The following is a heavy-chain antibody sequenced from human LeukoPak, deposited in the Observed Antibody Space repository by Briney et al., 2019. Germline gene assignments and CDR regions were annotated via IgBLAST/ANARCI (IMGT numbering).Heavy chain of an antibody. CDR1: GYTFTGYY. CDR3: ARVATVTNNWFAP. Sequence: ASVKVSCKASGYTFTGYYMHWARQAPGQGLEWMGWINPNSGGTNYAQKFQGRVTMTRDTSISTAYMELSRLRSDDTAVYYCARVATVTNNWFAPWGQGTLVTVSS. J-gene: IGHJ5*02. D-gene: IGHD4-17*01. CDR2: INPNSGGT. V-gene: IGHV1-2*02.